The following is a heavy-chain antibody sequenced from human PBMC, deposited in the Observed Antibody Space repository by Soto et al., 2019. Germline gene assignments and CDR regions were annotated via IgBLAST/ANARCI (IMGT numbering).Heavy chain of an antibody. CDR3: ARHVPPQRAAGIYPSYYYYGMDV. CDR1: GCSFTRYW. V-gene: IGHV5-10-1*01. CDR2: IDPSDSYT. J-gene: IGHJ6*02. Sequence: GESLTISCTCSGCSFTRYWISWVRQMPGKGLEWMGRIDPSDSYTNYSPSFQGHVAISADKSISTAYLQWSSLKASDTAMYYCARHVPPQRAAGIYPSYYYYGMDVWGQGTTVTVSS. D-gene: IGHD6-13*01.